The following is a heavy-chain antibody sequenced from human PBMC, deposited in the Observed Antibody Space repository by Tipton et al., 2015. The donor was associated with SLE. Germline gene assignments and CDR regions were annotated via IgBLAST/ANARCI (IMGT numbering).Heavy chain of an antibody. CDR3: ARGVLMRVKSSEQFDY. CDR2: IYYSGST. V-gene: IGHV4-4*02. CDR1: GGSISSSNW. Sequence: TLSLTCAVSGGSISSSNWWSWVRQPPGNGLEWIGSIYYSGSTYYNPSLKSRVTISVDTSKNQFSLRLSSVTAADTAVYYCARGVLMRVKSSEQFDYWGQGTLVTVSS. D-gene: IGHD3-16*01. J-gene: IGHJ4*02.